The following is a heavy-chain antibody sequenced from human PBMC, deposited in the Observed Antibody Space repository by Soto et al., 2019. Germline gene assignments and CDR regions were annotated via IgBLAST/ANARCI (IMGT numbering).Heavy chain of an antibody. Sequence: GGSLRLSCAASGFTFSGSAMHWVRQASGKGLEWVGRIRSKANSYATAYAASVKGRFTISRDDSKNTAYLQMNSLKTEDTAVYYCIYSGTSYYYYGMDVWGQGTTVTVSS. CDR2: IRSKANSYAT. D-gene: IGHD6-19*01. CDR1: GFTFSGSA. J-gene: IGHJ6*02. V-gene: IGHV3-73*01. CDR3: IYSGTSYYYYGMDV.